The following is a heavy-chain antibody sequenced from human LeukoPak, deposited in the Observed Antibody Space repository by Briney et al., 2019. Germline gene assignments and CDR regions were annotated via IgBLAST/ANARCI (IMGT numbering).Heavy chain of an antibody. CDR3: ARVLGFGELIDY. CDR1: GGSISSYY. D-gene: IGHD3-10*01. J-gene: IGHJ4*02. CDR2: IYYSVST. Sequence: SETLSLTCTVSGGSISSYYWSWIRQPPGKGLEWIGYIYYSVSTNYNPSLKSRVTISVDTSKNQFSLKLSSVTAADTAVYYCARVLGFGELIDYWGQGTLVTVSS. V-gene: IGHV4-59*01.